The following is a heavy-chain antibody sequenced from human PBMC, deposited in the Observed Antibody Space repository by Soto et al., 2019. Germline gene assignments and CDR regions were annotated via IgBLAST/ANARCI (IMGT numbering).Heavy chain of an antibody. J-gene: IGHJ3*01. CDR2: ISYSGST. D-gene: IGHD2-8*01. CDR3: ARSAQWDGFDP. Sequence: QVQLQESGPGLVRPSQTLSLTCTVSAGSISTIYYYWSWIRQHPEKGLEWIGYISYSGSTFYHSSLKSRVTISLDTSKKQFSLTLTSVTAADTAVYYCARSAQWDGFDPWGQGTMVTVSS. V-gene: IGHV4-31*03. CDR1: AGSISTIYYY.